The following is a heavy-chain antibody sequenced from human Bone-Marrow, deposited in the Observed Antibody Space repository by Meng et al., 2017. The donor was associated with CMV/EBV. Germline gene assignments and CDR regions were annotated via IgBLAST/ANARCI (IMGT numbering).Heavy chain of an antibody. J-gene: IGHJ6*02. CDR1: GYTFTGYY. V-gene: IGHV1-2*02. CDR3: ARDFRRIAAAESGVGGMDV. CDR2: INPNSGGT. D-gene: IGHD6-13*01. Sequence: ASVKVSCKASGYTFTGYYMHWVRQAPGQGLEWMGWINPNSGGTNYAQKFQGRVTMTRDTSISTAYMELNRLRSDYTAGYCCARDFRRIAAAESGVGGMDVWGQGTTVTVSS.